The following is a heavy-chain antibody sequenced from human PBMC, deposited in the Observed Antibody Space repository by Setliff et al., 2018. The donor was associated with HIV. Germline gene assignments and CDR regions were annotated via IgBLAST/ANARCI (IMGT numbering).Heavy chain of an antibody. J-gene: IGHJ6*02. D-gene: IGHD6-6*01. V-gene: IGHV4-4*09. CDR3: ATGIAARPVSFYYGMDV. CDR2: IFSSGST. Sequence: NPSETLSLTCTVSGGSISSYCWNWIRQSPGRGLEWIGFIFSSGSTKYNPSLQSRVTMSIDTSKNQFSLKLSSVTAADTAVYYCATGIAARPVSFYYGMDVWGQGTTVTVSS. CDR1: GGSISSYC.